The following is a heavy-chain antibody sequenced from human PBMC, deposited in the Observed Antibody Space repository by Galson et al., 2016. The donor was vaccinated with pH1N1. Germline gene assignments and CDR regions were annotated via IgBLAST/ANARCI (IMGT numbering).Heavy chain of an antibody. CDR2: FRVYNGDR. Sequence: SVKVSCKASGYTFTNNGIGWARRAPGQGCEWLGWFRVYNGDRNYEQPLQGRVTMTTATSTRRAYMERKSLRSEDTALDYCAGDRNKYDSSGNFDYWGQGTLVTVSS. CDR1: GYTFTNNG. V-gene: IGHV1-18*01. CDR3: AGDRNKYDSSGNFDY. J-gene: IGHJ4*02. D-gene: IGHD3-22*01.